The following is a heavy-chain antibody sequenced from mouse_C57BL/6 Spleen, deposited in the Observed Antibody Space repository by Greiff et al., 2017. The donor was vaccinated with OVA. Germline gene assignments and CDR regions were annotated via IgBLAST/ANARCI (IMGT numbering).Heavy chain of an antibody. J-gene: IGHJ4*01. CDR3: AREESYDYVYAMDY. Sequence: EVKLMESGGDLVKPGGSLKLSCAASGFTFSSYGMSWVRQTPDKRLEWVATISSGGSYTYYPDSVKGRFTISRDNAKNTLYLQMSSLKSEDTAMYYGAREESYDYVYAMDYWGQGTSVTVSS. CDR2: ISSGGSYT. CDR1: GFTFSSYG. D-gene: IGHD2-4*01. V-gene: IGHV5-6*01.